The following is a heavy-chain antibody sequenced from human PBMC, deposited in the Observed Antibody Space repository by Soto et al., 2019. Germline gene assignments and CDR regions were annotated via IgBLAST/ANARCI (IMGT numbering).Heavy chain of an antibody. V-gene: IGHV1-69*06. CDR1: GGTFSTYT. CDR2: IIPIFGTP. CDR3: ARGLECRGYCLDKPTWFAP. D-gene: IGHD2-15*01. J-gene: IGHJ5*02. Sequence: QVQLVQSGAEVKKPGSLVKVSCKASGGTFSTYTFSWVRQAPGQGLEWMGRIIPIFGTPYYAQKFQGRVTITADKSTSTVYMELSSLRSDDTAVYFCARGLECRGYCLDKPTWFAPWGQGTLVTVSS.